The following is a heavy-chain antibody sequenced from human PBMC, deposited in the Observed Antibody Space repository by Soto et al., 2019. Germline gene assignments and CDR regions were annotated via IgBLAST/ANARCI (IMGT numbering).Heavy chain of an antibody. V-gene: IGHV4-59*01. Sequence: SETLSLTCTVYGGSISSYYWSWIRQPPGKGLEWIGYIYYSGSTNYNPSLKSRVTISVDTSKNQFSLKLSSVTAADTAVYYCARDLGVPADIHGSYTWFDPSGQGPLVTVYS. J-gene: IGHJ5*02. CDR1: GGSISSYY. D-gene: IGHD2-2*02. CDR2: IYYSGST. CDR3: ARDLGVPADIHGSYTWFDP.